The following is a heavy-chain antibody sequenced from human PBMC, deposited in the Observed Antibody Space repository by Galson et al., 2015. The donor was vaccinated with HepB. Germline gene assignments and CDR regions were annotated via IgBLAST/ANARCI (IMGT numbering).Heavy chain of an antibody. CDR2: ISSSSTI. D-gene: IGHD5-24*01. V-gene: IGHV3-48*01. Sequence: LRLSCAASGFPFSSYSMNWVRQAPGKGLEWVSYISSSSTIYYADSVKGRFTISRDNAKNSLYLQMNSLRAEDTAVYYCAREEMATIEGGDFDYWGQGTLVTVSS. J-gene: IGHJ4*02. CDR3: AREEMATIEGGDFDY. CDR1: GFPFSSYS.